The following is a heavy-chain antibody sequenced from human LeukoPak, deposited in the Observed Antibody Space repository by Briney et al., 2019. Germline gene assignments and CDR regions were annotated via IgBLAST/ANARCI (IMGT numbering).Heavy chain of an antibody. CDR3: ASARDGYELLDP. J-gene: IGHJ5*02. D-gene: IGHD5-24*01. V-gene: IGHV4-31*03. CDR1: GGSISSGGYY. CDR2: IYYSGST. Sequence: SETLSLTCTVSGGSISSGGYYWSWIRQHPGKGLEWIGYIYYSGSTYYNPSLKSRVTISVDTSKNQFSLKLSSVTAADTAVYYCASARDGYELLDPWGQGTLVTVSS.